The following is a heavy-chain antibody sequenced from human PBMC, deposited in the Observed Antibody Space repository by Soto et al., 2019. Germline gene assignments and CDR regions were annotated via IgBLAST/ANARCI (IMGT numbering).Heavy chain of an antibody. CDR2: INHSGST. CDR3: ARVETPYQLPNIGGTLAEYFQH. CDR1: GGSFSGYY. D-gene: IGHD2-2*01. V-gene: IGHV4-34*01. Sequence: SETLSLTCAVYGGSFSGYYWSWIRQPPGKGLEWIGEINHSGSTNYNPSLKSRVTISVDTSKNQFSLKLSSVPAADTALYYCARVETPYQLPNIGGTLAEYFQHWGQGTLVTVSS. J-gene: IGHJ1*01.